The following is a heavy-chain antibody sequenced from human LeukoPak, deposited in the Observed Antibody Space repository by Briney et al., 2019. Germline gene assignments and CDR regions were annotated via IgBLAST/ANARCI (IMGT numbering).Heavy chain of an antibody. V-gene: IGHV3-23*01. CDR2: ISGSGGST. D-gene: IGHD6-13*01. CDR1: GFTFSSYG. J-gene: IGHJ4*02. Sequence: GGSLRLSCAASGFTFSSYGMSWVRQAPGKGLEWVSVISGSGGSTYYADSVKGRFTISRDNSKNTLYLQMNSLRAEDTAVYYCAKAWAYSSGWYANLDYWGQGTLVTVSS. CDR3: AKAWAYSSGWYANLDY.